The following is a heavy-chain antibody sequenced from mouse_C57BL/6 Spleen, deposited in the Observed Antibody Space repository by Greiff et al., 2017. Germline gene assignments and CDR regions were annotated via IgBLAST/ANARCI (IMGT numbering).Heavy chain of an antibody. J-gene: IGHJ3*01. CDR1: GYAFSSSW. V-gene: IGHV1-82*01. CDR2: IYPGDGDT. Sequence: QVQLQQSGPELVKPGASVKISCKASGYAFSSSWMNWVKQRPGKGLEWIGRIYPGDGDTNYNGKFKGKATLTADKSSSTAYMQLSSLTSEDSAVYFCASSMVTTKEPWYSYWGQGTLVTVSA. D-gene: IGHD2-2*01. CDR3: ASSMVTTKEPWYSY.